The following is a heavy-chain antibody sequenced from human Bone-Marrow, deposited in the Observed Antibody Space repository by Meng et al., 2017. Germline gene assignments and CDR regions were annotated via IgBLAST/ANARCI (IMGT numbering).Heavy chain of an antibody. J-gene: IGHJ3*02. D-gene: IGHD6-13*01. CDR2: ISAYNGNT. CDR3: ARDRAYSSSWWCAFDI. V-gene: IGHV1-18*01. Sequence: ASVKVSCKASGYTFTSYDINWVRQATGQGLEWMGWISAYNGNTNYAQKLQGRVTMTTDTSTSTAYMELRSLRSDDTAVYYCARDRAYSSSWWCAFDIWGQGTMVTVSS. CDR1: GYTFTSYD.